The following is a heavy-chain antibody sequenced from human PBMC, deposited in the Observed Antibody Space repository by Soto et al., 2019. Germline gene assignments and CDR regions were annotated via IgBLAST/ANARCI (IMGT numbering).Heavy chain of an antibody. D-gene: IGHD2-15*01. CDR3: ARDPYCSGGSCSNNYYGMDV. J-gene: IGHJ6*02. V-gene: IGHV3-33*01. Sequence: GGSLRLSCAASGFTFSSYGMHWVRQAPGKGLEWVAVIWYDGSNKYYADSVKGRFTISRDNSKNTLYLQMNSLRAEDTAVYYCARDPYCSGGSCSNNYYGMDVWGQGTTVTVSS. CDR1: GFTFSSYG. CDR2: IWYDGSNK.